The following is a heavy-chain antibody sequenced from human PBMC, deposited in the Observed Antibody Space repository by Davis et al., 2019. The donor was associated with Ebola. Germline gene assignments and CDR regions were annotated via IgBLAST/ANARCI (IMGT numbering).Heavy chain of an antibody. CDR3: ARDNYYDSSGYYFGY. D-gene: IGHD3-22*01. CDR1: GYTFTSYG. V-gene: IGHV1-18*01. J-gene: IGHJ4*02. Sequence: ASVKVSCKASGYTFTSYGISWVRQAPGQGLEWMGWISAYNGNTNYAQKLQGRVTMTTDTSTSTAYMELRSLRSDDTAVYYCARDNYYDSSGYYFGYWGQGTLVTVSS. CDR2: ISAYNGNT.